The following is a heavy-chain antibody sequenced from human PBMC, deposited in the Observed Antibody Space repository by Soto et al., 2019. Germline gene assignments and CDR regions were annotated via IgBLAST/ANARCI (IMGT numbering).Heavy chain of an antibody. V-gene: IGHV4-34*01. J-gene: IGHJ4*02. CDR2: INHSGGRT. CDR3: ASGRGYTWTF. CDR1: GESFSDYF. Sequence: QVHLQQWGAGLLKPSETLSLTCAVSGESFSDYFYSWIRQPPGKGLEWIGEINHSGGRTTYNPSLSSRVTIPVDTSKDQFSLRLTSVTAADTAVYYCASGRGYTWTFGGQGTLVTVSS. D-gene: IGHD5-12*01.